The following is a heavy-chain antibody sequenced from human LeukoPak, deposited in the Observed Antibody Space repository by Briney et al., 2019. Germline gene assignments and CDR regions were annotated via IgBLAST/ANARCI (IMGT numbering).Heavy chain of an antibody. CDR3: ARALRYDDSSGYYAY. CDR1: GYTFSGYY. V-gene: IGHV1-2*02. D-gene: IGHD3-22*01. J-gene: IGHJ4*02. Sequence: ASVKVSCKASGYTFSGYYVHWVRQAPGQGLEWMGWINPNSGATNYAQTLQGRVTMTRDTSISIVYMELSRLRTDDTAVYYCARALRYDDSSGYYAYWGQGTLVTVSS. CDR2: INPNSGAT.